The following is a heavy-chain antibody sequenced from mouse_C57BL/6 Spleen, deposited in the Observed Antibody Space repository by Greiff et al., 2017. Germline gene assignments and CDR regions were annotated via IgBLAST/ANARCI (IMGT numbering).Heavy chain of an antibody. CDR3: ARIRITTVVEGYFDV. J-gene: IGHJ1*03. Sequence: QVQLQQPGAELVKPGASVKLSCKASGYTFTSYWMHWVKQRPGRGLEWIGRIDPNSGGTKYNEKFKSKATLTVDKPSSTAYLQLSSLTSEDSAVYYCARIRITTVVEGYFDVWGTGTTVTVSS. CDR2: IDPNSGGT. D-gene: IGHD1-1*01. V-gene: IGHV1-72*01. CDR1: GYTFTSYW.